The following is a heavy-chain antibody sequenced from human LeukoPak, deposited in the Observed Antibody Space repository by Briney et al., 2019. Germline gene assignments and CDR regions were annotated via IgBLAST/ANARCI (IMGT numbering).Heavy chain of an antibody. Sequence: GRSLRLSCVTSGFTFSTHGMHWVRQAPGKGLEWVAVIWFDGSNKYYADSVKGRFTTSRDNSKNTLYLQMNSLRAEDTAVYYCARDGVPPTLAVAAGMDVWGQGTTVTVSS. CDR1: GFTFSTHG. V-gene: IGHV3-33*01. CDR3: ARDGVPPTLAVAAGMDV. J-gene: IGHJ6*02. CDR2: IWFDGSNK. D-gene: IGHD6-19*01.